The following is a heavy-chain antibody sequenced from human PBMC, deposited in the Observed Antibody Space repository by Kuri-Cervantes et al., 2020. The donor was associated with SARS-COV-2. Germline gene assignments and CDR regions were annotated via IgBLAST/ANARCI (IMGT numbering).Heavy chain of an antibody. V-gene: IGHV4-30-2*01. Sequence: LRLSCTVSGGSISSGGYYWSWIRQPPGKGLEWIGYIYHSGSTYYNPSLKSRVTISVDRSKNQFSLKLSSVTAADTAVYYCVRVGVATGGFWFDPWGQGTLVTVSS. CDR2: IYHSGST. CDR1: GGSISSGGYY. CDR3: VRVGVATGGFWFDP. J-gene: IGHJ5*02. D-gene: IGHD5-12*01.